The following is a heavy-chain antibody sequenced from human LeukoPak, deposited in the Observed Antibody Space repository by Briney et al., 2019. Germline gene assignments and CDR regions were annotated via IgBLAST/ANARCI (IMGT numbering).Heavy chain of an antibody. CDR3: AKDGGYSVYLYYFDY. CDR1: GFTFSSYA. D-gene: IGHD5/OR15-5a*01. CDR2: ISGSGGST. V-gene: IGHV3-23*01. Sequence: GGSLRLSCAASGFTFSSYAMSWVRQAPGKGLEWVSAISGSGGSTYYADSVEGRFTISRDNSKNTLYLQMNSLRAEDTAVYYCAKDGGYSVYLYYFDYWGQGTLVTVSS. J-gene: IGHJ4*02.